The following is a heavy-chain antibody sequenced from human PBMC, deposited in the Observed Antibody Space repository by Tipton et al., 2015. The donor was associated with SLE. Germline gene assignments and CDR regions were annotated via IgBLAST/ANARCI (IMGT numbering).Heavy chain of an antibody. V-gene: IGHV4-4*07. CDR3: ARRSVLGGYDV. D-gene: IGHD3-22*01. CDR2: IYCSGST. CDR1: GDFICSSS. J-gene: IGHJ3*01. Sequence: TLSLTCTVSGDFICSSSWIWIRQPAGKGLQWIGRIYCSGSTNYNPSLRSRVSMSVDTSKSHFSLRLTSMTAADTAMYFCARRSVLGGYDVWGQGTMVSVSS.